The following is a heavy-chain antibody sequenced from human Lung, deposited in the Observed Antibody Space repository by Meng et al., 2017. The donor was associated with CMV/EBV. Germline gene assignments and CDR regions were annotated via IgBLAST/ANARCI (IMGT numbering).Heavy chain of an antibody. Sequence: LTXAASGFTFDDYAMHWVRQAPGKGLEWVSGISWISGSIGYADSVKGRFTISRDNAKDSLYLQMNSLRAEDTALYYCAKGSGGVYYYYGMDVWGQGXTVTVSS. D-gene: IGHD2-8*02. CDR1: GFTFDDYA. J-gene: IGHJ6*02. V-gene: IGHV3-9*01. CDR3: AKGSGGVYYYYGMDV. CDR2: ISWISGSI.